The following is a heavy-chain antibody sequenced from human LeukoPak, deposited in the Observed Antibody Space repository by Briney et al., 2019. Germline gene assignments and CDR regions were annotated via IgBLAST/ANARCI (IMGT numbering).Heavy chain of an antibody. CDR1: GFLFSRNG. D-gene: IGHD2-2*01. CDR3: ARDGGRGCCGGPGCYSGAFDH. J-gene: IGHJ4*02. V-gene: IGHV3-30*03. Sequence: PGGSLRLSCAASGFLFSRNGMHWVRQAPGKGGEGGAKISYDGSKIFYAESVTGRLNLSRDNSKTTVYLQMTSLRPEATAGYYCARDGGRGCCGGPGCYSGAFDHWGQGTLVTVSS. CDR2: ISYDGSKI.